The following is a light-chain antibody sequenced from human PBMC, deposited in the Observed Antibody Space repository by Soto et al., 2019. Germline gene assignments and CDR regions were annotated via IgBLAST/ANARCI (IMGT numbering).Light chain of an antibody. CDR1: SSDFGGYNY. V-gene: IGLV2-14*03. CDR3: TSFTSDNLYV. Sequence: QSVLTQPASVSGSPGQSITISCTGTSSDFGGYNYVSWYQQYPGKVPKLLIYHVSNRPSGVSNRFSGSKSGNTASLTISGLQAEDEADYFRTSFTSDNLYVFGTGTKVTV. CDR2: HVS. J-gene: IGLJ1*01.